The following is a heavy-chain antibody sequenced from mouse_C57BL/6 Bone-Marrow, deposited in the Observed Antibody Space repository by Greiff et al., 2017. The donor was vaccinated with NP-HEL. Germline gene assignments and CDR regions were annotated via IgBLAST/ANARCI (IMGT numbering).Heavy chain of an antibody. D-gene: IGHD2-12*01. CDR3: ARCYYYAMDY. V-gene: IGHV1-63*01. Sequence: TSVPLSCTASGYPFTTSWICWAPQSPGHGLEWIGDIYPGGGYTNYNEKFKGKATLTADKSSSTAYMQFSSLTSEDSAIYYCARCYYYAMDYWCQGTSVTVSS. J-gene: IGHJ4*01. CDR1: GYPFTTSW. CDR2: IYPGGGYT.